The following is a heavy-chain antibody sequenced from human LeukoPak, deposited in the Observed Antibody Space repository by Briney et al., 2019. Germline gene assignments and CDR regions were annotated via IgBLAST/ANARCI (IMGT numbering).Heavy chain of an antibody. CDR3: AVAYYYGSGDAFDI. CDR2: INSDSNYI. Sequence: GGSLRLSCAASGFTFRSYSMNWVRQARGKGLEWVSSINSDSNYIYYADSVQGRFTISRDNAKNSLYLQMNSLRAEDTAVYYCAVAYYYGSGDAFDIWGQGTKVTVSS. V-gene: IGHV3-21*01. D-gene: IGHD3-10*01. J-gene: IGHJ3*02. CDR1: GFTFRSYS.